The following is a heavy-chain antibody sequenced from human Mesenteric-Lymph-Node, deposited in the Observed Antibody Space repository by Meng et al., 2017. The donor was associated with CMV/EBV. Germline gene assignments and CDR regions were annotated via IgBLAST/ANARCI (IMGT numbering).Heavy chain of an antibody. D-gene: IGHD2/OR15-2a*01. V-gene: IGHV4-30-4*08. CDR3: ARGNRGFDN. Sequence: WVRQAPGKGLEWIGYIYHTGNTYYNPSLENRLTMSVDTSKNQFSLRLTSVTATDTAMYYCARGNRGFDNWGLGALVTVSS. J-gene: IGHJ4*02. CDR2: IYHTGNT.